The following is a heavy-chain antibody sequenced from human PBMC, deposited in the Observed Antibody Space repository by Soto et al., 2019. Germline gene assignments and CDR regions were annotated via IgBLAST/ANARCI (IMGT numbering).Heavy chain of an antibody. CDR3: ARDLGVQILDD. CDR1: GFIFANYC. D-gene: IGHD6-6*01. CDR2: LSYDGSKK. V-gene: IGHV3-33*01. Sequence: GGSLILSCAASGFIFANYCIHWVSQAPGKGLEWVAVLSYDGSKKYYADSVRGRFTISRDTSKNTVYLQMDSLRAEDTAVYHCARDLGVQILDDWGQGTLVTVS. J-gene: IGHJ4*02.